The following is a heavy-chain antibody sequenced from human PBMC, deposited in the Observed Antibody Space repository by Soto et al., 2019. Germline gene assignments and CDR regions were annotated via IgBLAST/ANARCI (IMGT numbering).Heavy chain of an antibody. CDR1: GFTVSNNY. CDR3: ARDTDYRDYYFDY. J-gene: IGHJ4*02. Sequence: EVQLVESGGGLVQPGGSLRLSCAASGFTVSNNYMSWVRQAPGKGLEWLSVFYSGGGTYYADSVKGRFTISRDNSKNTLYLQMNSLRFEDTAIYYCARDTDYRDYYFDYWGQGTLVTVSS. V-gene: IGHV3-66*01. D-gene: IGHD4-17*01. CDR2: FYSGGGT.